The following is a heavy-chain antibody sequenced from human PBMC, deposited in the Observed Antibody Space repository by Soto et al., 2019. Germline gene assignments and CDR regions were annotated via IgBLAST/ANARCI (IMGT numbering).Heavy chain of an antibody. Sequence: QVQLVESGGGLVKPGGSLRLSCAASGFTFGDYYMSWIRQAPGKGLEWVSYISSSGSSTYYVDSVRGRFTISRDNAKNSLYLQMDSLGAEDTAVYYCARAAAASPEAWYWGQGTLVTVSS. V-gene: IGHV3-11*01. J-gene: IGHJ4*02. D-gene: IGHD6-13*01. CDR2: ISSSGSST. CDR3: ARAAAASPEAWY. CDR1: GFTFGDYY.